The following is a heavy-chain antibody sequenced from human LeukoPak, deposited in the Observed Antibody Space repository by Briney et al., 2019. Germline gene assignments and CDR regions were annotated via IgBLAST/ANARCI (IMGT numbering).Heavy chain of an antibody. Sequence: ASVKVSCKASGYTFTSYDINWVRQATGQGLEWMGWMNPNSGNTGYAQKFQGRVTMTRNTSISTAYMELSSLRSEDTAVYYCARGITMVRGYNWFDPWGQGTLVTVSS. CDR1: GYTFTSYD. J-gene: IGHJ5*02. CDR3: ARGITMVRGYNWFDP. V-gene: IGHV1-8*01. CDR2: MNPNSGNT. D-gene: IGHD3-10*01.